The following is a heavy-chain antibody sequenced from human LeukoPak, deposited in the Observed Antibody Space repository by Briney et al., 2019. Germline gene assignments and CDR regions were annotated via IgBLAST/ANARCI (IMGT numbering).Heavy chain of an antibody. V-gene: IGHV3-33*01. Sequence: PGRSLRLSCAASGFTFSSYGMHWVRQAPGKGLEWVAVIWYDGSNKYYADSVKGRFTISRDNSKNTLYLQMNSLRAEDTAVYYCASDIVLMVYANFDYWGQGTLVTVSS. D-gene: IGHD2-8*01. J-gene: IGHJ4*02. CDR3: ASDIVLMVYANFDY. CDR2: IWYDGSNK. CDR1: GFTFSSYG.